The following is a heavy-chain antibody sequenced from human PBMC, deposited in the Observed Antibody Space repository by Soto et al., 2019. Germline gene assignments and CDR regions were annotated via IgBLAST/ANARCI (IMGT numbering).Heavy chain of an antibody. D-gene: IGHD4-17*01. CDR2: IYYSGST. J-gene: IGHJ4*02. CDR1: GCSISSYY. V-gene: IGHV4-59*08. CDR3: ARGYGDYVLDF. Sequence: PSETLSLTCTVSGCSISSYYWSWIRQPPGKGLEWIGYIYYSGSTNYNPSLKSRVTISVDTSKNQFSLKLRSVTAADTAVYYCARGYGDYVLDFWGQGTLVTVSS.